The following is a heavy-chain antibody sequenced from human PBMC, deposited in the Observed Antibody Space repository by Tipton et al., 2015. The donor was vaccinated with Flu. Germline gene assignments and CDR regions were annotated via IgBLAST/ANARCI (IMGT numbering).Heavy chain of an antibody. CDR2: IHYSGST. CDR3: ARLTYYYGSGTSDY. Sequence: TLSLTCTVSGDSMRSDYFWGWIRQAPGKGLEWIGNIHYSGSTNYNPSLKSRVTISVDTSKTQFSLKLSSVTAADTAVYYCARLTYYYGSGTSDYWGQGTLVTVSS. D-gene: IGHD3-10*01. J-gene: IGHJ4*02. CDR1: GDSMRSDYF. V-gene: IGHV4-38-2*02.